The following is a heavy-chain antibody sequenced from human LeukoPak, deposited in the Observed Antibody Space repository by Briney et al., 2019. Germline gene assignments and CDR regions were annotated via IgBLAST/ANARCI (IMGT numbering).Heavy chain of an antibody. Sequence: SVKVSCKASGGTFSSYAISWVRQAPGQGLEWMGGIIPIFGTANYAQKFQGRVTITAGKSTSTAYMELSSLRSEDTAVYYCARAVYDILTHYYYYGMDVWGKGTTVTVSS. V-gene: IGHV1-69*06. J-gene: IGHJ6*04. D-gene: IGHD3-9*01. CDR3: ARAVYDILTHYYYYGMDV. CDR2: IIPIFGTA. CDR1: GGTFSSYA.